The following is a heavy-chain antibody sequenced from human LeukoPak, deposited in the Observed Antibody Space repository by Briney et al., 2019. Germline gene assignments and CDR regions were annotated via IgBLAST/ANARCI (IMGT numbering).Heavy chain of an antibody. D-gene: IGHD3-3*01. V-gene: IGHV3-21*01. CDR3: ARDGVALRFFDY. CDR2: ISSSSSYI. Sequence: GGSLRLSCAASGFTFSSYSMNWVRQAPGKGLEWVSSISSSSSYIYYADSVKGRFTISRDNAKNSLYLQMNSLRAEDTAVYYCARDGVALRFFDYWGQGTLVTVSS. J-gene: IGHJ4*02. CDR1: GFTFSSYS.